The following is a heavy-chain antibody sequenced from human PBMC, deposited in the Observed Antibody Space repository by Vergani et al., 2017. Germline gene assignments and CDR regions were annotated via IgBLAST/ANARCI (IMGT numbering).Heavy chain of an antibody. J-gene: IGHJ4*02. CDR2: INPSGGHT. CDR3: ARGDYGILSGYRY. CDR1: GYTFSNYY. V-gene: IGHV1-46*03. D-gene: IGHD3-9*01. Sequence: QVQVVQPGAEVKKSGASVKVSCKTSGYTFSNYYMHWARKAPGQGLECMGIINPSGGHTNYAQKFQGRVTMTRDTSTSTVYMELSSLRSEDTAIYYCARGDYGILSGYRYWGQGALVTVSA.